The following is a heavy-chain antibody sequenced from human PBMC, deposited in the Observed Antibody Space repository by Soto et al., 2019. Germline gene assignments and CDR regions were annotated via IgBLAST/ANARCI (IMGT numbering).Heavy chain of an antibody. Sequence: GSLRLSCAASGFTFSSYSISCGRQASFKWREWVSSISSSSSYIYYADSVKGRFTISRDNAKNSLYLQMNSLRAEDTAVYYCARVHVCRYCSGGSCYYYYYGMDVWGQGTTVTVSS. CDR3: ARVHVCRYCSGGSCYYYYYGMDV. V-gene: IGHV3-21*01. J-gene: IGHJ6*02. CDR1: GFTFSSYS. CDR2: ISSSSSYI. D-gene: IGHD2-15*01.